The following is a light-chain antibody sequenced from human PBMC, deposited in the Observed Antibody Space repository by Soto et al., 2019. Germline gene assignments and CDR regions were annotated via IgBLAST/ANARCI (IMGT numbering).Light chain of an antibody. CDR3: QNYNSYSEE. CDR2: DAS. V-gene: IGKV3-11*01. CDR1: QSVSSY. J-gene: IGKJ1*01. Sequence: EIALAQSPSSLSLSAGEIATLSCRASQSVSSYLAWYQQKPGKAPRLLIYDASNRATGIPARFSGSGSGTEFTLTISSLQPDDFATYYCQNYNSYSEEFGQGTKVDIK.